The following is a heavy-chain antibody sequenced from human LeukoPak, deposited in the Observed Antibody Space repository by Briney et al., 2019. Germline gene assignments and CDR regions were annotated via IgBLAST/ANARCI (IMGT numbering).Heavy chain of an antibody. D-gene: IGHD2-21*01. CDR3: ARDFFGGYWSDWYFDL. V-gene: IGHV3-23*01. CDR2: ISGSGGST. Sequence: AGGSLRLSCAASGFTFSSYAMSWVRQAPGKGLEWASAISGSGGSTYYADSVKGRFTISRDNSKNTLYLQMNSLRAEDTAVYYCARDFFGGYWSDWYFDLWGRGTLVTVSS. CDR1: GFTFSSYA. J-gene: IGHJ2*01.